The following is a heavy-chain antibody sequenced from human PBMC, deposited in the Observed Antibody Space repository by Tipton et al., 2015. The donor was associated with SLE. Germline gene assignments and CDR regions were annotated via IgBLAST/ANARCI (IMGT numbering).Heavy chain of an antibody. J-gene: IGHJ4*02. CDR2: IYSSGTT. CDR3: ARGKTRVEY. D-gene: IGHD1-14*01. CDR1: GGSITSGAYY. Sequence: TLSLTCTVSGGSITSGAYYWSWIRQPAGKGLEWIGRIYSSGTTNYYPPLKSRVTISLDTSKNQVSLKLNSVTAADTAVYYCARGKTRVEYWGQGTLVTVSS. V-gene: IGHV4-61*02.